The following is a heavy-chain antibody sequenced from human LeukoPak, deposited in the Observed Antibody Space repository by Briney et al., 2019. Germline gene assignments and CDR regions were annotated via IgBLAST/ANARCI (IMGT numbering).Heavy chain of an antibody. Sequence: GRSLRLSCAASGFTFSSYAMHWVRQAPGKGLEWVAVISYDGSNKYYADSVKGRFTISRDNSKNTLYLQMNSLRAEDTAVYYCARDKGPAAIDYWGQGTLVTVSS. V-gene: IGHV3-30-3*01. CDR1: GFTFSSYA. CDR2: ISYDGSNK. D-gene: IGHD2-2*01. J-gene: IGHJ4*02. CDR3: ARDKGPAAIDY.